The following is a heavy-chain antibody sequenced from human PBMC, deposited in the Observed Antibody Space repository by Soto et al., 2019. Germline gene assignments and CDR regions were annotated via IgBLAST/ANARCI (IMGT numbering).Heavy chain of an antibody. V-gene: IGHV4-31*03. CDR1: GGSISSGGYY. Sequence: PSETLSLTCTVSGGSISSGGYYWSWIRQHPGKGLEWIGYIYYSGSTYYNPSLKSRVTISVDTSKNQFSLKLSSVTAADTAVYYCARYNQDYGDPYYFDYWGQGTLVTVSS. CDR2: IYYSGST. J-gene: IGHJ4*02. CDR3: ARYNQDYGDPYYFDY. D-gene: IGHD4-17*01.